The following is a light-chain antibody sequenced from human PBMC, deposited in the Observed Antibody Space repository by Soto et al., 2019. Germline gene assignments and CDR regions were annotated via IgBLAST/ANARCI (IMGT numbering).Light chain of an antibody. CDR1: KSISSW. CDR3: QQYNSYSWT. CDR2: DAS. Sequence: DIQMTQSPSTLSASVGDRVTITCRASKSISSWLAWYQQKPEKAPKLLIYDASSLESGVPSRFSGSGSGTEFTLTISSLQPDDFATYYCQQYNSYSWTFGQGTKVEIK. J-gene: IGKJ1*01. V-gene: IGKV1-5*01.